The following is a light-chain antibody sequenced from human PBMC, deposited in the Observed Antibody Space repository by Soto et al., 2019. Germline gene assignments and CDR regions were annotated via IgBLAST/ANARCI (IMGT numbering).Light chain of an antibody. V-gene: IGLV4-60*02. Sequence: QLVLTQSSSASASLGSSVKLTCTLNSGHSSYIIAWHQQQPGKAPRYLMKLEGSGSYNKGSGVPDRFAGSSSGADRYLTSSNLQFEDEADYYGETWDSNTHGVFGGGTQLTVL. J-gene: IGLJ3*02. CDR3: ETWDSNTHGV. CDR2: LEGSGSY. CDR1: SGHSSYI.